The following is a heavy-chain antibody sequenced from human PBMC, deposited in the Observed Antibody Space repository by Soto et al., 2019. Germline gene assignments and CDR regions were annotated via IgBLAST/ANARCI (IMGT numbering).Heavy chain of an antibody. Sequence: GGSLRLSCAASGFTFSNYGVSWVRQAPGKGLEWVSGISGSGGSTYYADSVKGRFTISRDNSKNTLYLQMNSLRAEDTAVYYYAKDVVAATHYYYYYMDVWGKGTTVTVSS. J-gene: IGHJ6*03. CDR3: AKDVVAATHYYYYYMDV. V-gene: IGHV3-23*01. CDR2: ISGSGGST. D-gene: IGHD2-15*01. CDR1: GFTFSNYG.